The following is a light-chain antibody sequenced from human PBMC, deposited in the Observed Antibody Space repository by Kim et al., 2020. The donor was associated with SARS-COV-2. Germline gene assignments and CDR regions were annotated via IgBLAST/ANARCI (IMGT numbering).Light chain of an antibody. CDR3: CAYVV. V-gene: IGLV2-23*02. CDR2: EVS. CDR1: SSDVGSYNL. J-gene: IGLJ2*01. Sequence: VSGSPGQSITISCTGTSSDVGSYNLVSWYQQHPGKAPKLMIYEVSKRPSGVSNRFSGSKSGNTASLTISGLQAEDEADYYCCAYVVFGGGTQLTVL.